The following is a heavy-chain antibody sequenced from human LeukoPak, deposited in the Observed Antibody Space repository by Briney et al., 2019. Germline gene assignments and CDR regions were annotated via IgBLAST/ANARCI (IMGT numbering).Heavy chain of an antibody. CDR1: GYSFTSYW. Sequence: GESLKISCKGSGYSFTSYWIGWVRQMPGKGLEWMGIIYPGDSDTRYSPSFQGQVTISADKSISTAYLQWSSLKASDTAMYYCATTVEYNWNAREYFDYWGQGTLVTVSS. J-gene: IGHJ4*02. CDR3: ATTVEYNWNAREYFDY. V-gene: IGHV5-51*01. D-gene: IGHD1-1*01. CDR2: IYPGDSDT.